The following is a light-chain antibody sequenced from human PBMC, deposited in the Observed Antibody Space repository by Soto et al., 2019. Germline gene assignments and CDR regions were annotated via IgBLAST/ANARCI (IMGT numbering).Light chain of an antibody. CDR1: RGISNY. J-gene: IGKJ1*01. CDR3: HKYDSAPPWT. CDR2: AAS. V-gene: IGKV1-27*01. Sequence: DIQMTQSPSSLSASVGDRVTITCRANRGISNYLAWYQQKPGKVPKLLNSAASTLQSGVPSRFSGSGSGTDFTLTISSLQPEDVATYYCHKYDSAPPWTFGQGTKVEIK.